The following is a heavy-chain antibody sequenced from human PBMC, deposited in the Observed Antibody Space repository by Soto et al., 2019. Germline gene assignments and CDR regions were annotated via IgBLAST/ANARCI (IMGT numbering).Heavy chain of an antibody. CDR2: IKQDGSEK. D-gene: IGHD6-19*01. V-gene: IGHV3-7*01. J-gene: IGHJ4*02. Sequence: GGSLRLSCAACGFTFSSYWMSRVRQAPGKGLEWVANIKQDGSEKYYVDSVKGRFTISRDNAKNSLYLQMNSLRAEDTAVYYCARTYSSGWYPGYYFDYWGQGTLVTVSS. CDR3: ARTYSSGWYPGYYFDY. CDR1: GFTFSSYW.